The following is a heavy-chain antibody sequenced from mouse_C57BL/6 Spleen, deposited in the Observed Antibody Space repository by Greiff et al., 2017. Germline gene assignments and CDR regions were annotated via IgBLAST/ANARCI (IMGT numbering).Heavy chain of an antibody. V-gene: IGHV1-62-2*01. J-gene: IGHJ4*01. CDR1: GYTFTEYT. D-gene: IGHD4-1*01. Sequence: VQLQESGAELVKPGASVKLSCKASGYTFTEYTIHWVKQRSGQGLEWIGWFYPGSGSIKYNEKFKDKATLAADKSSSTVYMELSRLTSEDSAVYFCARHQHISLGFYYYAMDYWGQGTSVTVSS. CDR3: ARHQHISLGFYYYAMDY. CDR2: FYPGSGSI.